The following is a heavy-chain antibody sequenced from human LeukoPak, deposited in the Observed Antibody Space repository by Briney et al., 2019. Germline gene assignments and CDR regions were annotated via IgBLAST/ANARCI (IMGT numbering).Heavy chain of an antibody. CDR3: ARGIPLGYCTYGVCYPPYYFDF. CDR1: GYTFISYN. V-gene: IGHV1-8*03. J-gene: IGHJ4*02. Sequence: ASVKVSCKASGYTFISYNINWVRQATGQGLEWMGWLNPRSGNAVYLQKFQGRLTITRDTSTDTVHMDLSSLTAEDTAVYYCARGIPLGYCTYGVCYPPYYFDFWGQGTLVTASS. D-gene: IGHD2-8*01. CDR2: LNPRSGNA.